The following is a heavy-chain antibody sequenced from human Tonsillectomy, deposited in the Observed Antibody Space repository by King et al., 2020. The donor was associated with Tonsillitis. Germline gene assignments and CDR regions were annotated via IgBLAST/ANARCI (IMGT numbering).Heavy chain of an antibody. CDR3: ARDHGSGWYYFDY. Sequence: VQLVESGAEVKKPGASVKVSCKASGYTFTGYYMHWVRQATGQGLEWMGWINPNSGGTNYAQKFQGWVTMTRDTSISTAYMELSRLRSDDTTVYYCARDHGSGWYYFDYWGQGTLVTVSS. CDR1: GYTFTGYY. J-gene: IGHJ4*02. CDR2: INPNSGGT. V-gene: IGHV1-2*04. D-gene: IGHD6-19*01.